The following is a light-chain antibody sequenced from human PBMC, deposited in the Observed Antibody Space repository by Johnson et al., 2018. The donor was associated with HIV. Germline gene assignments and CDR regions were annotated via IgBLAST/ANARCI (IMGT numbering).Light chain of an antibody. CDR1: SSNIGNSY. J-gene: IGLJ1*01. V-gene: IGLV1-51*02. CDR2: END. CDR3: GTWDSSLSAGGG. Sequence: QSVLTQPPSVSAAPGQKVTISCSGSSSNIGNSYVCWYQQLPGTAPKLLIYENDKRPSGIPDRFSGSKSGTSATLGITGLQTGDEADYYCGTWDSSLSAGGGFGTGTKVTVL.